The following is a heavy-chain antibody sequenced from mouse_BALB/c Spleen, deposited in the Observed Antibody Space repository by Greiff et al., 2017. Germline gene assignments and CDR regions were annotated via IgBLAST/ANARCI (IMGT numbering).Heavy chain of an antibody. D-gene: IGHD2-4*01. CDR1: GFNIKDYY. J-gene: IGHJ3*01. Sequence: LVESGAELVRPGALVKLSCKASGFNIKDYYMHWVKQRPEQGLEWIGWIDPENGNTIYDPKFQGKASITADTSSNTAYLQLSSLTSEDTAVYYCAFYYDYDGFAYWGQGTLVTVSA. V-gene: IGHV14-1*02. CDR2: IDPENGNT. CDR3: AFYYDYDGFAY.